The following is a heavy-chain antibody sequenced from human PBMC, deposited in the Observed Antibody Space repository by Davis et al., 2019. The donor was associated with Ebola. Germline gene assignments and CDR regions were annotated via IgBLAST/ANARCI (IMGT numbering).Heavy chain of an antibody. CDR3: AGMNYYGSGTYFKGFNWFDP. V-gene: IGHV4-59*01. Sequence: MPSETLSLTCTVSGDSITSYLWSWIRQPPGKGLEWIGYIYHSGSTKYNPSLKSRVTISVDTSKNQFSLKLRSVAAADTAVYYCAGMNYYGSGTYFKGFNWFDPWGQGTLVTVSS. J-gene: IGHJ5*02. CDR1: GDSITSYL. CDR2: IYHSGST. D-gene: IGHD3-10*01.